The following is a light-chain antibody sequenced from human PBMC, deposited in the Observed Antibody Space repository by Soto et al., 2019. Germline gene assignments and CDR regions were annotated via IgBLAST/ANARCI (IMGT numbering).Light chain of an antibody. CDR3: QHRSSWPRS. CDR2: DAA. CDR1: QSVGTS. J-gene: IGKJ1*01. V-gene: IGKV3-11*01. Sequence: DIVLTQSPATLSLSPGDRATLSCRASQSVGTSLAWYKQQPGQAPRLLIHDAAYRASGIPERFSGSGSGTAFSLSISSLEPYDFAVYYCQHRSSWPRSFGRGTKVEV.